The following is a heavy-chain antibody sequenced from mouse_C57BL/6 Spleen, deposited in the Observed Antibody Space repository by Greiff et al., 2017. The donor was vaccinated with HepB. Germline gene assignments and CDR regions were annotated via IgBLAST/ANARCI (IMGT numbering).Heavy chain of an antibody. CDR3: TSTPFYYGSSPFAY. V-gene: IGHV1-15*01. CDR1: GYTFTDYE. CDR2: IDPETGGT. D-gene: IGHD1-1*01. J-gene: IGHJ3*01. Sequence: QVQLQQSGAELVRPGASVTLSCKASGYTFTDYEMHWVKQTPVHGLEWIGAIDPETGGTAYNQKFKGKAILTADKSSSTAYMELRSLTSEDSAVYYCTSTPFYYGSSPFAYWGQGTLVTVSA.